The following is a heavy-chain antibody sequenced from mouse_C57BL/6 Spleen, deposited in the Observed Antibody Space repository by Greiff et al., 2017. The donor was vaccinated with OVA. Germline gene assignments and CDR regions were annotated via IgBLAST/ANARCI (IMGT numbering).Heavy chain of an antibody. V-gene: IGHV3-6*01. CDR2: ISYYGSN. CDR1: GYSITSGYY. CDR3: ARDPLDV. Sequence: VQLKESGPGLVKPSQSLSLTCSVTGYSITSGYYWNWIRQFPGNKLEWMGYISYYGSNNYNPSLKNRISITRDTSKNQFFLKLNSVTTEDTATYYCARDPLDVWGTGTTVTVSS. J-gene: IGHJ1*03.